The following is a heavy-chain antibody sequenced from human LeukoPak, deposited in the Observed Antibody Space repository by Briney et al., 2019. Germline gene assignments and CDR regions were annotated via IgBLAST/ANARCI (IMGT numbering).Heavy chain of an antibody. V-gene: IGHV4-34*01. CDR2: GTHDGVT. J-gene: IGHJ4*02. Sequence: SETLSLTCAVHGGSLSGNYWSWIRPPPRKGLEWIGQGTHDGVTTYNPSLKNRVTISVDTPRNQVSLKVTSLTAADTAEYYCARGLNILDYWGQGSLVTVSS. CDR1: GGSLSGNY. CDR3: ARGLNILDY.